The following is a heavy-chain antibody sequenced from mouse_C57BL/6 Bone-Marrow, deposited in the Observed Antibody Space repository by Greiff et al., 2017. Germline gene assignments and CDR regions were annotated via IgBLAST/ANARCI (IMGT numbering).Heavy chain of an antibody. D-gene: IGHD1-1*01. J-gene: IGHJ3*01. CDR2: IYPGNSDT. CDR1: GYTFTSYW. CDR3: YYYGSEWFAY. Sequence: EVKLMESGTVLARPGASVKMSCKTSGYTFTSYWMHWVKQRPGQGLEWIGAIYPGNSDTSYTQKFKGKDNLTAVTSASTAYMELSSLTNEDSAVYYCYYYGSEWFAYWGQGTLVTVSA. V-gene: IGHV1-5*01.